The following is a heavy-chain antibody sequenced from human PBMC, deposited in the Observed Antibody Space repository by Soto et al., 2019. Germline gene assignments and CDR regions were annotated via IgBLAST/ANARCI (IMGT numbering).Heavy chain of an antibody. Sequence: QVQLVQSGAEVKKPGASVKVSCQASGYSFDIYDINWVRQATGQGPEWMGWMSPKNGDTGYAQKFQGRATMTRDTSISTAYMELSSLISEDTAVYYCARGVDAGMDVWGQGTTVTVSS. CDR2: MSPKNGDT. J-gene: IGHJ6*02. D-gene: IGHD1-1*01. CDR1: GYSFDIYD. V-gene: IGHV1-8*01. CDR3: ARGVDAGMDV.